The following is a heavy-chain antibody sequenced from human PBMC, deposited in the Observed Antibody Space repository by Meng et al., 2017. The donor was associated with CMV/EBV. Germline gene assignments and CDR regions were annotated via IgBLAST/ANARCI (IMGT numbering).Heavy chain of an antibody. CDR3: ARDANYDFWSGYFGWFDP. Sequence: TFSSYWMHWVGQAPGKGLVWVSRINSDGSSTSYADSVKGRFTISRDNAKNTLYLQMNSLRAEDTAVYYCARDANYDFWSGYFGWFDPWGQGTLVTVSS. J-gene: IGHJ5*02. CDR2: INSDGSST. V-gene: IGHV3-74*01. D-gene: IGHD3-3*01. CDR1: TFSSYW.